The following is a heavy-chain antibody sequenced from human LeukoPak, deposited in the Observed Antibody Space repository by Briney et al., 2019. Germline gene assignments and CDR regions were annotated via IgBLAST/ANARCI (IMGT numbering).Heavy chain of an antibody. CDR1: GFTVTSNS. CDR2: IYSDDST. V-gene: IGHV3-66*01. J-gene: IGHJ4*02. CDR3: ARVAETQLWLRSAFDF. D-gene: IGHD5-18*01. Sequence: GGSLRLSCAASGFTVTSNSMTWVRQAPGKGLEWVSIIYSDDSTSTADSVKGRFTISRDNAKNSLYLQMNSLRDEDTAVYYCARVAETQLWLRSAFDFWGQGTLVTVSS.